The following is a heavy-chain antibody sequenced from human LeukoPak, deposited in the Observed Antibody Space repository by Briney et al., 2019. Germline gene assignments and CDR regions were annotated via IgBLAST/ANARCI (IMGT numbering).Heavy chain of an antibody. V-gene: IGHV1-46*01. CDR3: ARVAYSGSYHDAFDI. CDR2: INPSGGST. CDR1: GYTFTSYY. Sequence: ASVKVSCKASGYTFTSYYMHWVRQAPGQGLEWMGIINPSGGSTSYAQKFQGRVTMTRDTSTSTVYMELSSLRSEVTAVYYCARVAYSGSYHDAFDIWGQGTMVTVSS. D-gene: IGHD1-26*01. J-gene: IGHJ3*02.